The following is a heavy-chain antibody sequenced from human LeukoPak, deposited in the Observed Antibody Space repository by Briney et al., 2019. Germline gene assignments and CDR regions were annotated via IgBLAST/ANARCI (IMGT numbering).Heavy chain of an antibody. CDR2: INPNSGGT. V-gene: IGHV1-2*02. J-gene: IGHJ4*02. CDR1: GYTFTGYY. D-gene: IGHD6-13*01. Sequence: GASVKVSCKASGYTFTGYYMHWVRQAPGQGLEWMGCINPNSGGTSYAQKFQGRVTMTRDTSISTAYMELSRLRSDDTAVYYCARGRAIAAAGARLFDYWGQGTLVTVSS. CDR3: ARGRAIAAAGARLFDY.